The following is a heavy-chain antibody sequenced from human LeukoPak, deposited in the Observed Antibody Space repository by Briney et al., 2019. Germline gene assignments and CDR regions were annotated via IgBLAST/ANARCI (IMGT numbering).Heavy chain of an antibody. CDR3: ATHVDTDPLDY. CDR1: GGSISSSSYY. J-gene: IGHJ4*02. V-gene: IGHV4-39*01. D-gene: IGHD5-18*01. CDR2: IYYSGST. Sequence: SETLSLTCTVSGGSISSSSYYWGWIRQPPGKWLEWIGSIYYSGSTYYNPSLKSRVTISVDTSKNQFSLKLSSVTAADTAVYYCATHVDTDPLDYWGQGTLVTVSS.